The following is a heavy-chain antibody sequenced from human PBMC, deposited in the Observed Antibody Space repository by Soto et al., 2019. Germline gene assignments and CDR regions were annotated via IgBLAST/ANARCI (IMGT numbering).Heavy chain of an antibody. V-gene: IGHV1-69*12. CDR1: GGTFSSYA. CDR3: ALGYCISTSCHNWFDP. D-gene: IGHD2-2*01. CDR2: IIPIFGTA. Sequence: QVQLVQSGAEVKRPGSSVKVSCKASGGTFSSYAISWVRQAPGQGLEWMGGIIPIFGTANYAQKFQGRVTITADESTSTAYLELSSLRSEDTAVYYCALGYCISTSCHNWFDPWGQGTLVTVSS. J-gene: IGHJ5*02.